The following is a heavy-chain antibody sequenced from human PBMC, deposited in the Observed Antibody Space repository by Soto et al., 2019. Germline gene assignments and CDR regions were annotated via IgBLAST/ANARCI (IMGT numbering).Heavy chain of an antibody. D-gene: IGHD3-10*01. CDR3: SQMRNYFGSGGHAFDI. V-gene: IGHV2-5*02. CDR1: GFSLSTSGVA. J-gene: IGHJ3*02. CDR2: IYWDDDK. Sequence: QITLKESGPTLVKPTQTLTLTCTFSGFSLSTSGVAVGWIRQPPGKALEWLALIYWDDDKRYRPSLKSRLTITKDTSKNQVVLTMTNMDPVDTGTYYCSQMRNYFGSGGHAFDIWGQGTMVTVSS.